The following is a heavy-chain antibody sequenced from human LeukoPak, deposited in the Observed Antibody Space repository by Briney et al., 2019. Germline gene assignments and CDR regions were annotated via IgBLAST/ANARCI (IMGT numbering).Heavy chain of an antibody. J-gene: IGHJ4*02. CDR1: GAPVCSSH. CDR3: SEGYFEPFDH. Sequence: SETPSLTCVVSGAPVCSSHWNWIRQLPGKGLEGIGCVSYTGKTDYNPSLTSRVTISLNTSKNQVSLKLRSVTAADTAVYYCSEGYFEPFDHWGQGTLVTVSS. V-gene: IGHV4-59*02. D-gene: IGHD2/OR15-2a*01. CDR2: VSYTGKT.